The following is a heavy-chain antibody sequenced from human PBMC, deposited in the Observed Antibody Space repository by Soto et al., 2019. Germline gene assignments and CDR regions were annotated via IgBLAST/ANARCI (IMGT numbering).Heavy chain of an antibody. J-gene: IGHJ4*02. Sequence: QGQLQESGPGLVKPSETLSLTCTVSLGSITGYYWSWIRQSPGKGLEWIGCSYYTGATNYNPSLKSRVTISVVASKIEFSLTLSSATAADTAVYYCARERTPRTGFDYWGQGTLVTVSS. CDR2: SYYTGAT. V-gene: IGHV4-59*01. D-gene: IGHD7-27*01. CDR3: ARERTPRTGFDY. CDR1: LGSITGYY.